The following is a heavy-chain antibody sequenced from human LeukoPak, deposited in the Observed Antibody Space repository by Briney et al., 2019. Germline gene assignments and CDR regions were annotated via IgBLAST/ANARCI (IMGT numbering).Heavy chain of an antibody. CDR3: ARGPPYGSGSYYINN. J-gene: IGHJ4*02. V-gene: IGHV1-8*01. CDR2: MNPNSGDT. Sequence: ASVKVSCKASGYTFTSYGINWVRQAPGQGLEWMGWMNPNSGDTGYAQKFQGRVTITRNTSISTAYMELSSLRSEDTAVYYCARGPPYGSGSYYINNWGQGTLVTVSS. D-gene: IGHD3-10*01. CDR1: GYTFTSYG.